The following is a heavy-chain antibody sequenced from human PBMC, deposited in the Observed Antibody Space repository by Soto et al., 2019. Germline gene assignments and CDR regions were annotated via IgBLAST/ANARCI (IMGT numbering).Heavy chain of an antibody. V-gene: IGHV4-31*03. Sequence: QVQLQESGPGLVKPSQTLSLTCTVSGGSISSGGYYWSWIRQHPGKGLAWIGYIYYSGSTYYNPSLKSRVTISVDTSKNQFSLKLSSVTAADTAVYYCARDQYGDNWYFDLWGRGTLVTVSS. J-gene: IGHJ2*01. CDR2: IYYSGST. CDR1: GGSISSGGYY. CDR3: ARDQYGDNWYFDL. D-gene: IGHD4-17*01.